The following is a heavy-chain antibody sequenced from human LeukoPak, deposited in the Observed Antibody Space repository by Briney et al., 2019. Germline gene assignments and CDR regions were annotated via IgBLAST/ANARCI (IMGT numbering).Heavy chain of an antibody. V-gene: IGHV3-23*01. J-gene: IGHJ4*02. Sequence: PGASLRLSCAASGFTFSSYAMSWVRQAPGKGLEWVSAISDSGGSTYYADSVKGRFTISRDNSKNTLYLQMNSLRAEDTAVYYCAKVGYGSGSSGFDYWGQGTMVTVAS. D-gene: IGHD3-10*01. CDR3: AKVGYGSGSSGFDY. CDR2: ISDSGGST. CDR1: GFTFSSYA.